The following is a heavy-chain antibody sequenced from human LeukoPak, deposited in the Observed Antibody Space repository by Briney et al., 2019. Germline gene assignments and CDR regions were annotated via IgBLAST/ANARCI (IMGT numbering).Heavy chain of an antibody. CDR1: GGSFSGYY. V-gene: IGHV4-34*01. Sequence: SETLSLTCAVSGGSFSGYYWSWIRQPPGKGLEWIGEINHSGSTNYNPSLKSRVTISVDTSKNQFSLKLSSVTAADTAVYYCARGFRHPSSRYSGSYFYYFDYWGQGTLVTVSS. CDR3: ARGFRHPSSRYSGSYFYYFDY. D-gene: IGHD1-26*01. J-gene: IGHJ4*02. CDR2: INHSGST.